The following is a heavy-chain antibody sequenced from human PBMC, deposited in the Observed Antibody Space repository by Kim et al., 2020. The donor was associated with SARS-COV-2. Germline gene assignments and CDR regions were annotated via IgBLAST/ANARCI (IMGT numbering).Heavy chain of an antibody. CDR3: AKVGKGQWLGDTMWFDP. Sequence: SETLSLTCTVSGGSISSYYWSWIRQPPGKGLEWIGYIYYSGSTNYNPSLKSRVTISVDTSKNQFSLKLSSVTAADTAVYYCAKVGKGQWLGDTMWFDPWGQGTLVTVSS. D-gene: IGHD6-19*01. V-gene: IGHV4-59*01. J-gene: IGHJ5*02. CDR1: GGSISSYY. CDR2: IYYSGST.